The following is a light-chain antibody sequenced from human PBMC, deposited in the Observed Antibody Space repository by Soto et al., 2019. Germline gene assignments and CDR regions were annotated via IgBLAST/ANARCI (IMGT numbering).Light chain of an antibody. CDR3: QSSDSSNHVV. CDR1: SGSIASKY. V-gene: IGLV6-57*04. Sequence: FMLTQPHSVSESPGKTVIISCTRSSGSIASKYVQWYQQRPGSAPTTVIYEDNQRPSGVPDRFSGSIDSSSNSASLTISGLKTEDEADYYCQSSDSSNHVVFGGGTKLTVL. J-gene: IGLJ2*01. CDR2: EDN.